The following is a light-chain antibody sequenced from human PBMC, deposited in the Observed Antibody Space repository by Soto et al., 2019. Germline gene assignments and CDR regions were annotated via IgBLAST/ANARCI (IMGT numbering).Light chain of an antibody. V-gene: IGKV1-5*03. J-gene: IGKJ1*01. CDR1: QSISSW. CDR3: QQYYNWPRT. Sequence: DIQMTQSASTPSASVGDRVTITCRAGQSISSWLAWYQQKPGKAPKGLIYKASTLESGAPSRFSGSGSGTEFTLTISSLRSEDFAVYFCQQYYNWPRTFGQGTKVDI. CDR2: KAS.